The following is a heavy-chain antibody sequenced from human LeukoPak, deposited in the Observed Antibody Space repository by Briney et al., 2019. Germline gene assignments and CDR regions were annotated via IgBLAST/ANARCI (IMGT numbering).Heavy chain of an antibody. CDR1: GGTFSSYA. CDR3: ARSEIYYYDSSGYRPFDY. CDR2: IIPIFGTA. Sequence: SMKVSCKASGGTFSSYAISWVRQAPGQGLEWMGGIIPIFGTANYAQKFQGRVTITTDESTSTAYMELSSLRSEDTAVYYCARSEIYYYDSSGYRPFDYWGQGTLVTVSS. V-gene: IGHV1-69*05. J-gene: IGHJ4*02. D-gene: IGHD3-22*01.